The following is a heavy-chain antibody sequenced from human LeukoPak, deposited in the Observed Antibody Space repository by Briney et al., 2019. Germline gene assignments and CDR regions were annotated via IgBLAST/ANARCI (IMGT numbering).Heavy chain of an antibody. CDR2: IRSKAHGGTT. J-gene: IGHJ4*02. D-gene: IGHD1-7*01. CDR3: TRAQNWNYVRDYFDY. Sequence: PGGSLRLSCTASGFTFGDYAMSWVRQAPGKGLEWVGFIRSKAHGGTTEYAASVKGRFTISRDDSKSTAYLQMNSLKTEDTAVYYCTRAQNWNYVRDYFDYWGQGTLVTVSS. V-gene: IGHV3-49*04. CDR1: GFTFGDYA.